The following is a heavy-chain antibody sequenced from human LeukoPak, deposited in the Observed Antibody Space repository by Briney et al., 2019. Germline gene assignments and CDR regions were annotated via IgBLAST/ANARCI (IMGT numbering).Heavy chain of an antibody. Sequence: SETLSLTCTVSGGSMSSFYWNWFRQPPGQGLEWIGYVYYSGSTNYNPSLRSRVTISVDTSKNQFSLKLSSVTAADTAVYYCAGLLWFGGLNWFDPWGQGTLVTVSS. CDR2: VYYSGST. CDR1: GGSMSSFY. D-gene: IGHD3-10*01. CDR3: AGLLWFGGLNWFDP. J-gene: IGHJ5*02. V-gene: IGHV4-59*01.